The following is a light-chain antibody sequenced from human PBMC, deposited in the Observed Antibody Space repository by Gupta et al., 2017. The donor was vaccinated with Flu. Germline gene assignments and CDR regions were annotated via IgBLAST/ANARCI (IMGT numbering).Light chain of an antibody. CDR2: RKN. V-gene: IGLV1-44*01. J-gene: IGLJ3*02. CDR1: RSNIGSNT. Sequence: RVTISCSGSRSNIGSNTVNWYQHLPGTAPKLRIYRKNQRPSGVPDRFSGSKSGTSASRAISGLQSEDEAEYYWAAWDDSLNGGVFGGGTKLTVL. CDR3: AAWDDSLNGGV.